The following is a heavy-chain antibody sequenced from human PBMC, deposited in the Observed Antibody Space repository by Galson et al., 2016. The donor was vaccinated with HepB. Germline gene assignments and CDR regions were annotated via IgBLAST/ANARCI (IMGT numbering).Heavy chain of an antibody. V-gene: IGHV5-51*01. CDR3: AAGYKSGWA. CDR1: GSSFINYW. Sequence: QSGAEVKKPGESLKISCKGSGSSFINYWIGWVRQMPGKGLGCMGIIYPDDSDTRYSPSFQGQVTISADKSITTAYLQWSSLKASDTARYYCAAGYKSGWAWGQGTLVTVSS. D-gene: IGHD6-19*01. CDR2: IYPDDSDT. J-gene: IGHJ5*02.